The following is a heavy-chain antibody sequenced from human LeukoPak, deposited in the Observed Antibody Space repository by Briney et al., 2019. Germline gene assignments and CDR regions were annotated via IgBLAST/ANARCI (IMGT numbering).Heavy chain of an antibody. D-gene: IGHD3-10*01. Sequence: GGSLRLSCAASGFPFNSYALSWVRQAPGKGLEWVSAVDGRGSSTYYADSVKGRFTISRDNSNNTLYLQMNSLRAEDTAEYYCAKDLSGSGSYYPLDYWGQGTLVTVSS. V-gene: IGHV3-23*01. CDR2: VDGRGSST. CDR3: AKDLSGSGSYYPLDY. J-gene: IGHJ4*02. CDR1: GFPFNSYA.